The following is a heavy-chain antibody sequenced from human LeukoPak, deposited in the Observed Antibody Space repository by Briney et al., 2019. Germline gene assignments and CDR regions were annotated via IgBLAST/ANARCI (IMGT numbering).Heavy chain of an antibody. V-gene: IGHV3-7*04. Sequence: GGSLRLSCLVSGFTFSKFWMSWVRQAPGRGLEWVANIHPEGNEKYHVESVKGRFTISRDNAKNLLFLRMNGLRVEDTAVYYCARGDDFSGDHWGQGTLVTVSS. CDR3: ARGDDFSGDH. CDR1: GFTFSKFW. CDR2: IHPEGNEK. J-gene: IGHJ4*02. D-gene: IGHD1-1*01.